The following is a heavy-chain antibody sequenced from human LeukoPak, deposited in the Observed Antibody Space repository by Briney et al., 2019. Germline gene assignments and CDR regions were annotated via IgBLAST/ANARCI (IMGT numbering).Heavy chain of an antibody. J-gene: IGHJ6*02. CDR1: GYSINNYY. CDR2: VSYSGTP. Sequence: KPSQTLSLTCTVSGYSINNYYWSWIRQPPGKGLEWIGYVSYSGTPDYNPSLKGRVTISLDTSRNQFSLQLSSVTAADTAQYYCARQKWDRLTYYYYGMDVWGQGTTVTVSS. D-gene: IGHD1-26*01. CDR3: ARQKWDRLTYYYYGMDV. V-gene: IGHV4-59*08.